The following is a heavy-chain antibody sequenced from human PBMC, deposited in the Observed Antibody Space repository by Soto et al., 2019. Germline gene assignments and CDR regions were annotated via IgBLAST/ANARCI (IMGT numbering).Heavy chain of an antibody. CDR1: GYTFTGYY. Sequence: ASVKVSCKASGYTFTGYYMHWVRQAPGQGPEWMGWINPNSGGTNYAQKFRGRVTMTRDTSISTAYMELSRLRSDDTAVYYCARDGIAVAGMPYYYYGMDVWGQGTTVTVSS. V-gene: IGHV1-2*02. J-gene: IGHJ6*02. CDR2: INPNSGGT. CDR3: ARDGIAVAGMPYYYYGMDV. D-gene: IGHD6-19*01.